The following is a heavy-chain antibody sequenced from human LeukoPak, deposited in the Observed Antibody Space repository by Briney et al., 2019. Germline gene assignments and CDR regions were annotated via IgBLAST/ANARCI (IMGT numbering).Heavy chain of an antibody. Sequence: GESLRISCKGSGYSFTSYWISWVRQMPGKGLEWMGRIDPSDSCTNYSPSFQGHVTISADKSISTAYLQWSSLKASDTAMYYCASPAGQQLLLKGAFDIWGQGTMVTVSS. V-gene: IGHV5-10-1*01. J-gene: IGHJ3*02. CDR3: ASPAGQQLLLKGAFDI. CDR2: IDPSDSCT. D-gene: IGHD6-13*01. CDR1: GYSFTSYW.